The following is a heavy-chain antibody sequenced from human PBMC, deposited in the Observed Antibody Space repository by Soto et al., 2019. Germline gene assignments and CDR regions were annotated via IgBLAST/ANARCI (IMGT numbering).Heavy chain of an antibody. CDR1: GFTFSSYS. CDR2: ISGSGGST. CDR3: AKDLGYCSAEGCGAFDI. Sequence: GGSLRLSCAASGFTFSSYSMVWVRQAPGKGLEWVSAISGSGGSTYYADSVKGRFTISRDNSKNTLYLQMNSLRAEDTAVYYCAKDLGYCSAEGCGAFDIWGQGTMVTVSS. D-gene: IGHD2-15*01. V-gene: IGHV3-23*01. J-gene: IGHJ3*02.